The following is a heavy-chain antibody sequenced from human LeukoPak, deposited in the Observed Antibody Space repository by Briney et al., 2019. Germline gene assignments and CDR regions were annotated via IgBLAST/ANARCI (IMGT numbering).Heavy chain of an antibody. J-gene: IGHJ4*02. CDR3: ARPHNSGWYGDFDY. CDR2: ISWNSGSI. Sequence: GGSLRLSCAASGFTFDDYAMHWVRQAPGKGLEWVSGISWNSGSIGYADSVKGRFTISRDNAKNSLYLQMNSLRAEDTALYYCARPHNSGWYGDFDYWGQGTLVTVSS. V-gene: IGHV3-9*01. CDR1: GFTFDDYA. D-gene: IGHD6-19*01.